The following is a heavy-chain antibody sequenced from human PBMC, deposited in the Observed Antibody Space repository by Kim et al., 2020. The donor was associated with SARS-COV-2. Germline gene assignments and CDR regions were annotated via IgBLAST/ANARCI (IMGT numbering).Heavy chain of an antibody. CDR3: AHRDWYYFDY. D-gene: IGHD2-21*01. CDR2: DK. J-gene: IGHJ4*02. Sequence: DKRYSPSLKSRLTITKDTSKNQVVLTMTNMDPVDTATDYCAHRDWYYFDYWGQGTLVTVSS. V-gene: IGHV2-5*01.